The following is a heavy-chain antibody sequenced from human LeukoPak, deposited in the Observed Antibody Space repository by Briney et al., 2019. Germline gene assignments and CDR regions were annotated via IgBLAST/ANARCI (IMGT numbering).Heavy chain of an antibody. CDR2: IHASGST. CDR1: GGSISSGSYY. J-gene: IGHJ4*02. D-gene: IGHD5-24*01. V-gene: IGHV4-61*02. Sequence: PSETLSLTXTVSGGSISSGSYYWSWIRQPAGEGLEWIGRIHASGSTNYNPSLKSRVTISTDTSKNQFSLKLTSVTAADTAVYYCARDVRDGYNLFDYWGQGTLVTVSS. CDR3: ARDVRDGYNLFDY.